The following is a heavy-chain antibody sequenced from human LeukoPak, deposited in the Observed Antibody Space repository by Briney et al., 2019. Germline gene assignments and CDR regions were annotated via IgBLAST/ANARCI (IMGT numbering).Heavy chain of an antibody. J-gene: IGHJ3*02. V-gene: IGHV1-69*04. CDR3: ARDIVGASLGTFGI. CDR1: GGTFSSYA. D-gene: IGHD1-26*01. Sequence: SVKVSCKASGGTFSSYAISWVRQAPGQGLEWMGRIIPILGIANYAQKFQGRVTITADKSTSTAYMELSSLRSEDTAVYYCARDIVGASLGTFGIWGQGTMVTVSS. CDR2: IIPILGIA.